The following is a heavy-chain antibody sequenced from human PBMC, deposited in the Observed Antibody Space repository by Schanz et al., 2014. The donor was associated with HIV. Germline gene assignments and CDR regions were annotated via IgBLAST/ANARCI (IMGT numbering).Heavy chain of an antibody. CDR3: ARVSPQYFYVPYDP. V-gene: IGHV1-8*02. CDR2: VNPKSGNT. D-gene: IGHD3-9*01. CDR1: GYSFTSYD. J-gene: IGHJ5*02. Sequence: QVQLVQSGAEVQKPGASVKVSCKASGYSFTSYDINWVRQATGQGLEWMGWVNPKSGNTGYAQKFQGRVTMTRNTSISTAYMELSNLRSDDTAVYYCARVSPQYFYVPYDPWGQGTLVSVSS.